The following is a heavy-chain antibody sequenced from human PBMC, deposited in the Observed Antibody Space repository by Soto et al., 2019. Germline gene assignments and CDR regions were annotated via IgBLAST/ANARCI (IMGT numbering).Heavy chain of an antibody. Sequence: AGGSLRLSCAASGFTFSSYAMHWVRQAPGKGLEWVAVISYDGSNKYYADSVKGRFTISRDNSKNTLYLQMNSLRAEDTAVYYCARDDKFIVVVPAARNGMDVWGQGTTVTVSS. D-gene: IGHD2-2*01. CDR2: ISYDGSNK. CDR1: GFTFSSYA. J-gene: IGHJ6*02. V-gene: IGHV3-30-3*01. CDR3: ARDDKFIVVVPAARNGMDV.